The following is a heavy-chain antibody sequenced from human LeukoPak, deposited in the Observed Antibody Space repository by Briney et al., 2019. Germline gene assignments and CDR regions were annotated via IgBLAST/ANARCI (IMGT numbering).Heavy chain of an antibody. CDR2: IYSDGST. J-gene: IGHJ4*02. D-gene: IGHD1-26*01. CDR1: GFTVSSNY. Sequence: PGGSLRLSCAASGFTVSSNYMSWVRQAPGKGLEWVSVIYSDGSTYYADSVKGRFTISRHNSKNTLYLQMNSLRAEDTAVYYCARGGDIGGSYTVDYWGQGTLVTVSS. CDR3: ARGGDIGGSYTVDY. V-gene: IGHV3-53*04.